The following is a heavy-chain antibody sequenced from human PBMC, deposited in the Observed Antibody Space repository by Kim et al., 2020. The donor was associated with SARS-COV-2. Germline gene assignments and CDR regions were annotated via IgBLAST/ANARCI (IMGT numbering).Heavy chain of an antibody. D-gene: IGHD2-15*01. V-gene: IGHV3-15*01. J-gene: IGHJ3*02. Sequence: TDYAAPVKGRFTISRDDSKNTLYLQMNSLKTEDTAVYYCTPRSGYDAFDIWGQGTMVTVSS. CDR2: T. CDR3: TPRSGYDAFDI.